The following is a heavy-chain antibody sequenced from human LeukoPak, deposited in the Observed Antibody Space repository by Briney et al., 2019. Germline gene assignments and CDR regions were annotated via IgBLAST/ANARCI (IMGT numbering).Heavy chain of an antibody. J-gene: IGHJ4*02. V-gene: IGHV4-4*07. D-gene: IGHD1-20*01. CDR1: GGSISSDY. Sequence: SETLSLTCSVSGGSISSDYWSWIRQPAGKGLEWIGRMYTSGTPNYNPSLKSRVTVSLDTSSNQFSLRLSSVTAADTAVYYCARGRYNWSYWGQGTVVTVSS. CDR2: MYTSGTP. CDR3: ARGRYNWSY.